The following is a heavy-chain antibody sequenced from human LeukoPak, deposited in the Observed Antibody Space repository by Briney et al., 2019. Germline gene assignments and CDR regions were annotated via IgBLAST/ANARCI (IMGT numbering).Heavy chain of an antibody. Sequence: SVKVSCKASGGTFSSYAISWVRQAPGQGLEWMGGIIPIFGTANYAQKFQGRVTITTDESTSTAYMELSSLRSEDTAVYYCARGAHKPREPIAMRHWGQGTLVTVSS. CDR1: GGTFSSYA. CDR2: IIPIFGTA. J-gene: IGHJ4*02. CDR3: ARGAHKPREPIAMRH. D-gene: IGHD3-22*01. V-gene: IGHV1-69*05.